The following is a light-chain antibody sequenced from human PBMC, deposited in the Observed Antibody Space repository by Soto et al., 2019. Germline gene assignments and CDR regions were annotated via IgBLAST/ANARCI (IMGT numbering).Light chain of an antibody. CDR1: QFIGSRY. CDR2: GAS. CDR3: QQYDSSPWT. V-gene: IGKV3-20*01. Sequence: ENVLTQSPGTLSLTPGERVTLSCRSSQFIGSRYFDWSQQKPGQAPRLLIYGASSRASGVPDRFSGSGSGTDFTFTISRLEPEDFAVYYCQQYDSSPWTFGLGTTVEI. J-gene: IGKJ1*01.